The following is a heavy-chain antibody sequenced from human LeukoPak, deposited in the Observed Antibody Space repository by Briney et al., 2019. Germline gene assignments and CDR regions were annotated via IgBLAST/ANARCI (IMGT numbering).Heavy chain of an antibody. CDR1: GFTFSSYG. D-gene: IGHD3-22*01. CDR2: ISYDGSNK. V-gene: IGHV3-30*18. Sequence: GGSLRLSCAASGFTFSSYGMHWVRQAPGKGLEWVAVISYDGSNKYYADSVKGRFTISRDNSKNTLYLQMNSLRAEDTAVYYCAKDLFPTPRTMIGVVIYGRFDYWGQGTLVTVSS. J-gene: IGHJ4*02. CDR3: AKDLFPTPRTMIGVVIYGRFDY.